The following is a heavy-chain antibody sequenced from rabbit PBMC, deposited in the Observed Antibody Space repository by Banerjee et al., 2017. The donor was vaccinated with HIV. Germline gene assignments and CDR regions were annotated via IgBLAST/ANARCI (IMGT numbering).Heavy chain of an antibody. CDR1: GFDFSSVYD. CDR2: IYTGSSGST. D-gene: IGHD4-1*01. Sequence: QEQLEESGGGLVQPEGSLTLTCKASGFDFSSVYDMCWVRQAPGKGLEWIACIYTGSSGSTYYASWVNGRFTISVDNAQNTVYLQMTSLTAADTATYFCARDLAGVIGWNFNLWGQGTLVTVS. J-gene: IGHJ4*01. V-gene: IGHV1S45*01. CDR3: ARDLAGVIGWNFNL.